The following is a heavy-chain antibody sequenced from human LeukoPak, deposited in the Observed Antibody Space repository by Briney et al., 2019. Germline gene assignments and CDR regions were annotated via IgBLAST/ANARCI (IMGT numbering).Heavy chain of an antibody. J-gene: IGHJ4*02. CDR1: GFAFNTYA. V-gene: IGHV3-33*01. CDR2: IWYDGSHK. Sequence: WRALRLSCAASGFAFNTYAMHWVRQAPGQGLEGGALIWYDGSHKFYSNSVRGQFTIPRDHSQDKVSLQTNNLRPEHTAVYYCAREIFGPGSYPDFWGQGTLVTVSS. D-gene: IGHD3-10*01. CDR3: AREIFGPGSYPDF.